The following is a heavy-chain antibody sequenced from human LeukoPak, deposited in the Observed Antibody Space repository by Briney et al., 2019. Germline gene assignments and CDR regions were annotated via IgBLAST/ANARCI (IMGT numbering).Heavy chain of an antibody. CDR1: GFTFSSYS. D-gene: IGHD3-22*01. Sequence: GGSLRLSCAASGFTFSSYSMNWVRQAPGKGLEWVSSISSSSSYIYYADSVKGRFTISRDSAKNSLYLQMNSLRAEDTAVYYCAKARVVTLYYFDYWGQGTLVTVSS. CDR3: AKARVVTLYYFDY. V-gene: IGHV3-21*04. CDR2: ISSSSSYI. J-gene: IGHJ4*02.